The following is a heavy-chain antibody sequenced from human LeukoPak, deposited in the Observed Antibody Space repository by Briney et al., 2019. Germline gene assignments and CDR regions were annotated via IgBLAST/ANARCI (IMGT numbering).Heavy chain of an antibody. V-gene: IGHV1-18*01. CDR2: ISAYNGNT. D-gene: IGHD2-15*01. Sequence: ASVKVSCKASGYTFTSYGISWVRQAPGQGLEWMGWISAYNGNTNYAQKLQGRVTMTTDTSTSTAYMEPRSLRSDDTAVYYCARVECSGGSCYPSMDYWGQGTLVTVSS. CDR1: GYTFTSYG. CDR3: ARVECSGGSCYPSMDY. J-gene: IGHJ4*02.